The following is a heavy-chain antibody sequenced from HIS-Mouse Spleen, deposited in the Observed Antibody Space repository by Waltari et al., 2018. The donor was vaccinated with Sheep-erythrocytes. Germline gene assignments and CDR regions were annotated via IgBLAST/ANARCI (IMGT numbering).Heavy chain of an antibody. CDR3: ARDGKGHSGSQTPLDY. D-gene: IGHD1-26*01. J-gene: IGHJ4*02. CDR2: INSDGSST. Sequence: EVQLVESGGGLVQPGGSLRLSCAASGFPFSIYWMHWVRQAPGKGLVWVSRINSDGSSTSYADSVKGRFTISRDNAKNTLYLQMNSLRAEDTAVYYCARDGKGHSGSQTPLDYWGQGTLVTVSS. V-gene: IGHV3-74*01. CDR1: GFPFSIYW.